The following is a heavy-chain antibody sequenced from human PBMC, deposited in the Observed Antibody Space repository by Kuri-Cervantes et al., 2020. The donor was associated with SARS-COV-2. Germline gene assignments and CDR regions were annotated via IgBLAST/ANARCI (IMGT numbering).Heavy chain of an antibody. CDR2: INPDGSYT. Sequence: GGSLRLSCAASGFTFSGHWIHWVRQAPGKGLVWVSRINPDGSYTNNAASVKGRFTLSRDNAKNMLCLQMNSLRAEDTAVYYCARDLEVAGYNWFDPWGQGTLVTVSS. V-gene: IGHV3-74*01. J-gene: IGHJ5*02. D-gene: IGHD2-15*01. CDR3: ARDLEVAGYNWFDP. CDR1: GFTFSGHW.